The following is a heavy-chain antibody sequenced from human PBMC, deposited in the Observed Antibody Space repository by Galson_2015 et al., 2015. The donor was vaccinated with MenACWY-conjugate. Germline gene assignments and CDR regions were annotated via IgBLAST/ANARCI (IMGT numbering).Heavy chain of an antibody. V-gene: IGHV3-7*03. CDR2: INQDGSEK. CDR3: ARDVAVGGFDY. Sequence: SLRLSCAASGFIFRSYWMSWVRQVPGKGLEWVININQDGSEKYSVDSVKGRFTISRDNARNSLYLQMNSLRAEDTAVYYCARDVAVGGFDYWGQGTRVTVSS. J-gene: IGHJ4*02. CDR1: GFIFRSYW. D-gene: IGHD6-19*01.